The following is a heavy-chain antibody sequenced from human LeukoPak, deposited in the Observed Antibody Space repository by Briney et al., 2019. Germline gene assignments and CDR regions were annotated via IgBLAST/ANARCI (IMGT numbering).Heavy chain of an antibody. J-gene: IGHJ4*02. CDR1: GFTFSSYA. D-gene: IGHD3-10*01. V-gene: IGHV3-23*01. Sequence: PGGPLRLSCAASGFTFSSYAMSWVRQAPGKGLEWVSAISGSGGSTYYADSVKGRFTISRDNSKNTLYLQMNSLRAEDTAVYYCAKSELWFGEFEYWGQGTLVTVSS. CDR2: ISGSGGST. CDR3: AKSELWFGEFEY.